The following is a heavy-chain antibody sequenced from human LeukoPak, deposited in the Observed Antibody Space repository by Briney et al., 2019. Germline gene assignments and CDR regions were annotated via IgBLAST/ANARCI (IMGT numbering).Heavy chain of an antibody. CDR3: ATGVVPGYCSERYFDL. Sequence: PGGSVRLSCAASGFTFSSYEMNWVRQARGKGLEGVSYISSSGSTIYCADSVKGRFTIYRDNAKNSLCLQMNSLRAEDTAFYYCATGVVPGYCSERYFDLWGRGTLVTVSS. CDR1: GFTFSSYE. V-gene: IGHV3-48*03. D-gene: IGHD6-19*01. CDR2: ISSSGSTI. J-gene: IGHJ2*01.